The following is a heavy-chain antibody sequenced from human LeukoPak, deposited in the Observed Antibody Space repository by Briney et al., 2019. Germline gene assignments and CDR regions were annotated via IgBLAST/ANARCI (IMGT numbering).Heavy chain of an antibody. D-gene: IGHD6-19*01. V-gene: IGHV5-51*01. CDR3: ARRGITVGGADY. J-gene: IGHJ4*02. CDR1: GYSFTSFW. Sequence: GESLKISCKGSGYSFTSFWIAWVRQMPGKGLEWMGMIFPGDSDTSYGPSFQRQVTISADKSITTAYLQWSSLKASDAAMYYCARRGITVGGADYWGRGTLVTVSS. CDR2: IFPGDSDT.